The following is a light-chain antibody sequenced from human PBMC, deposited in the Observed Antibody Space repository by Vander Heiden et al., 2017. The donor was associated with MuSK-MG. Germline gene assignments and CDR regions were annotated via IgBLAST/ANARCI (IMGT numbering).Light chain of an antibody. V-gene: IGLV1-47*03. CDR2: RNN. Sequence: QSVLTQPPSASGTPGQRVPISCSGSSSNIGSNYVYWYQQLPGTAPKLLIYRNNQRPSGVPDRFSGSKSGTSASLAISGLWAEDEADYYCAAWDDSRSGRVFGGGTKLTVL. CDR1: SSNIGSNY. J-gene: IGLJ3*02. CDR3: AAWDDSRSGRV.